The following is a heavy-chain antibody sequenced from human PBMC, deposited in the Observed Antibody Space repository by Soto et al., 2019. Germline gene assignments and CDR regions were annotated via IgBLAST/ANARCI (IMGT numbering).Heavy chain of an antibody. V-gene: IGHV1-69*02. Sequence: QVQLVQSGAEVKKPGSSVKVSCKASGGTFSSYTISWVRQAPGQGLEWMGRIIPILGIANYAQKFQGRVTITADKSTSTAYMELSSLRSEDTAVYYCASAGEYYDSSGYSYYFDYWGQGTLVTVSS. CDR1: GGTFSSYT. CDR2: IIPILGIA. D-gene: IGHD3-22*01. CDR3: ASAGEYYDSSGYSYYFDY. J-gene: IGHJ4*02.